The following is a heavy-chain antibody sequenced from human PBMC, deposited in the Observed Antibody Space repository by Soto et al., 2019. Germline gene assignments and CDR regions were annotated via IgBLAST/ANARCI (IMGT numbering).Heavy chain of an antibody. V-gene: IGHV3-53*04. J-gene: IGHJ4*02. CDR1: GFTVSSSF. D-gene: IGHD1-1*01. CDR3: ARDKDWNDGFDY. CDR2: IYSGGST. Sequence: GGSLRLSCAASGFTVSSSFMSWVRQAPGKGLEWVSVIYSGGSTYYADSVKGRFTISRHNSKNTLYLQMNSLRAEDTAIYFCARDKDWNDGFDYWGQGTLVTVSS.